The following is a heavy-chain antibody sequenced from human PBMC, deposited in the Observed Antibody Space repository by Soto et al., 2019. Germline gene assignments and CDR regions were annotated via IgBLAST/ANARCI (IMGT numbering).Heavy chain of an antibody. V-gene: IGHV4-34*01. CDR2: INHSGST. CDR1: GGSFSGYY. D-gene: IGHD3-22*01. Sequence: SETMSVTCAVYGGSFSGYYWTWIRQPPGTGLEWIGDINHSGSTNYNPSLKSRVTISVDTSKNQFSLKLSSVTAADTAVYYCARTYDDSGPNSGGYGFDIWGQGTMVTVSS. J-gene: IGHJ3*02. CDR3: ARTYDDSGPNSGGYGFDI.